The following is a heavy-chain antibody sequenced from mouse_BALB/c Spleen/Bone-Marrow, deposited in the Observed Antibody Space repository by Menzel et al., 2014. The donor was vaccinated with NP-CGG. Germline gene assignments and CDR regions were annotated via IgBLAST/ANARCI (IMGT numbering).Heavy chain of an antibody. CDR3: ASLNYYGFFAY. CDR2: INPASSTI. J-gene: IGHJ3*01. D-gene: IGHD1-2*01. CDR1: GFDFSRYW. Sequence: EVQGVESGGGLVQPGGSLKLSCAASGFDFSRYWMSWVRQAPGKGLEWIGEINPASSTINYTPSLKDKFIISRDNDKNTLYLQRNKMRSEDTALYYCASLNYYGFFAYWGQGTLVTVSA. V-gene: IGHV4-1*02.